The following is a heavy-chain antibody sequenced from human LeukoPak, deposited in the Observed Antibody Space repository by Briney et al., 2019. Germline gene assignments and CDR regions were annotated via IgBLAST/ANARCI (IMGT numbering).Heavy chain of an antibody. Sequence: GGSLRLSCAASGFTVSSNYMSWVRQAPGKGLEWVSVIYSSGSTYYADSVKGRFTISRDNPKNTLHLQMNTLRAEDTAVYYCASRIATAGSVDYWGQGTLVTVSS. CDR2: IYSSGST. V-gene: IGHV3-53*01. D-gene: IGHD6-13*01. J-gene: IGHJ4*02. CDR3: ASRIATAGSVDY. CDR1: GFTVSSNY.